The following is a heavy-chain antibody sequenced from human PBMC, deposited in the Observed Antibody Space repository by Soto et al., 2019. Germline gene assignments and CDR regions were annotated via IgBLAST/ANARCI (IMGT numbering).Heavy chain of an antibody. V-gene: IGHV3-15*07. CDR1: GFTFSNAW. J-gene: IGHJ4*02. CDR2: IKSKIDGETT. CDR3: NTGGYYFAY. Sequence: PGGSLRLSCAASGFTFSNAWMNWVRQVPGKGLEWAGRIKSKIDGETTDYAAPVKDRFTISRDDSKNTVYLQMNSLKSEDTAVYYCNTGGYYFAYWGQGA.